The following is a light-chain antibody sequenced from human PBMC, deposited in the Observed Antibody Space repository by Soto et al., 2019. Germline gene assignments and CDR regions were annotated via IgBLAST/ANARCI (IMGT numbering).Light chain of an antibody. J-gene: IGKJ1*01. CDR3: QQYGSSPGA. CDR2: GAS. V-gene: IGKV3-20*01. Sequence: EIVLTQSPGTLSLSPGERATLSCRASQSVTNRYLAWYRQKPGQAPRHLIFGASIRDTGIPDRFSGSGSGTDFTLTINRLEHEDFAVYYCQQYGSSPGAFGQGTKVDIK. CDR1: QSVTNRY.